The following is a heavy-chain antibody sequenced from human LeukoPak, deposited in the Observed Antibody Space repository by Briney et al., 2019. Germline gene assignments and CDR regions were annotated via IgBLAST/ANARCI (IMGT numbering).Heavy chain of an antibody. CDR1: GYTFTSYG. V-gene: IGHV1-24*01. D-gene: IGHD4-17*01. CDR2: FDPEDGET. J-gene: IGHJ3*02. CDR3: ATKGYGDYLNDAFDI. Sequence: ASVKVSCKASGYTFTSYGISWVRQAPGKGLEWMGGFDPEDGETIYAQKFQGRVTMTEDTSTDTAYMELSSLRSEDTAVYYCATKGYGDYLNDAFDIWGQGTMVTVSS.